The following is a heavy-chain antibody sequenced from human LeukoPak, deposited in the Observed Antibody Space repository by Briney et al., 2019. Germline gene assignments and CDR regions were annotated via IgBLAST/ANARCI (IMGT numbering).Heavy chain of an antibody. D-gene: IGHD5-18*01. J-gene: IGHJ4*02. V-gene: IGHV3-30*02. Sequence: GGSLRLSCAASGFTFSSYGMHWVRQAPGKGLEWVAFIRYDGSNKYYADSVKGRFTISRDNSKNTLYLQMNSLRAEDTAVYYCAKNFDAGYSYGHPLDYWGQGTLVTVSS. CDR2: IRYDGSNK. CDR3: AKNFDAGYSYGHPLDY. CDR1: GFTFSSYG.